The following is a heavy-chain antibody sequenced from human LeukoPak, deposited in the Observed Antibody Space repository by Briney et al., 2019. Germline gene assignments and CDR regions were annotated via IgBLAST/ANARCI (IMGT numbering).Heavy chain of an antibody. V-gene: IGHV1-2*04. CDR1: GYTFTSYG. D-gene: IGHD1-26*01. J-gene: IGHJ4*02. CDR2: INPNSGGT. CDR3: ARGSIESGSYYYYFDY. Sequence: ASVKVSCKASGYTFTSYGISWVRQAPGQGLEWMGWINPNSGGTNYAQKFQGWVTMTRDTSTSTAYMELSRLRSDDTAVYYCARGSIESGSYYYYFDYWGQGTLVTVSS.